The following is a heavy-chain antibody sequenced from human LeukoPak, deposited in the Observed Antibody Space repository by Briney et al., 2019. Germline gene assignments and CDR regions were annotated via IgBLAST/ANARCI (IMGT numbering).Heavy chain of an antibody. CDR1: GYTFTSYY. J-gene: IGHJ3*02. D-gene: IGHD1-26*01. V-gene: IGHV1-46*03. CDR3: ARDFEGSGSAEAFDI. Sequence: SVKVSCKASGYTFTSYYMHWVRQAPGQGLEWMGIVNPSGGSTSYAQKFQGRVTMTRDTSTSTVYMELSSLRSEDTAVYYCARDFEGSGSAEAFDIWGQGTMVTVSS. CDR2: VNPSGGST.